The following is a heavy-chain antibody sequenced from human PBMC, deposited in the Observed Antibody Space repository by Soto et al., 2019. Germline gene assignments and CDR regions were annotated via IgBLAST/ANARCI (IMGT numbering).Heavy chain of an antibody. Sequence: QVQLVQSGAEVKKPGASVKVSCKASGYTFTSYGISWVRQAPGQGLEWMGWISDYNGNTNYAQKLQGRVTMTTDPSTSTAYMELRSLRSDDTAVYYCARVPITMVRGVTPRSSWFDPWGQGTLVTVSS. CDR1: GYTFTSYG. CDR3: ARVPITMVRGVTPRSSWFDP. V-gene: IGHV1-18*01. D-gene: IGHD3-10*01. J-gene: IGHJ5*02. CDR2: ISDYNGNT.